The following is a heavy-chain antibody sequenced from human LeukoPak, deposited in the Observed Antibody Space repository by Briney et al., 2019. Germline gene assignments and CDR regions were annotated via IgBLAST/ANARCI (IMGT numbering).Heavy chain of an antibody. D-gene: IGHD3/OR15-3a*01. V-gene: IGHV3-23*01. Sequence: GGSLRLSCAASGFTFSTYGMSWVRQAPGKGLEWVSAISGSGDSTYYADSVKGRFTISRDNSKNTLYLQMNSLRADDTAVYYCARGLDTNDWYDAFDIWGQGTMVTVSS. CDR2: ISGSGDST. J-gene: IGHJ3*02. CDR3: ARGLDTNDWYDAFDI. CDR1: GFTFSTYG.